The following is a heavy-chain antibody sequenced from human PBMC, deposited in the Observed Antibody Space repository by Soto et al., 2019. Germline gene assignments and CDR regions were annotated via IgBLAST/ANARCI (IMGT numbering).Heavy chain of an antibody. CDR1: GLTVSNAY. J-gene: IGHJ6*02. Sequence: GGSLRLSCAASGLTVSNAYMAWVRQAPGMGLEWVSVIYDNGTTYYADSVKGRFTISRDTSTNTLSLRMDSLRAEDTAVYYCVRPLPSGRNYGLDVWGQGTTVTVTS. CDR2: IYDNGTT. D-gene: IGHD3-10*01. V-gene: IGHV3-53*01. CDR3: VRPLPSGRNYGLDV.